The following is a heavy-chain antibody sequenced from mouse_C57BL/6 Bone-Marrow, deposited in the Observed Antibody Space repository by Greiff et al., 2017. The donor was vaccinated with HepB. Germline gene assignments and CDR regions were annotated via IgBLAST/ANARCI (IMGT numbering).Heavy chain of an antibody. J-gene: IGHJ1*03. CDR1: GYTFTSYG. D-gene: IGHD1-1*01. Sequence: QVQLQQSGAELARPGASVKLSCKASGYTFTSYGISWVKQRTGQGLEWIGEIYPRSGNTYYNEKFKGKATLTADKSSSTAYMELRSLTSEDSAVYFFARSPIYYFGSSSCWYFDVWGTGTTVTVSS. CDR3: ARSPIYYFGSSSCWYFDV. V-gene: IGHV1-81*01. CDR2: IYPRSGNT.